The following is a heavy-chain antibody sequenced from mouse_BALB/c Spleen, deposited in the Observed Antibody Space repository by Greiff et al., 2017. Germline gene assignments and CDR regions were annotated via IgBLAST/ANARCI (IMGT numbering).Heavy chain of an antibody. V-gene: IGHV1-7*01. Sequence: QVQLQQSGAELAKPGASVKMSCKASGYTFTSYWMHWVKQRPGQGLEWIGYINPSTGYTEYNQKFKDKATLTADKSSSTAYMQLSSLTSEDSAVYYCARDRGNYVTWFAYWGQGTLVTVSA. D-gene: IGHD2-1*01. CDR2: INPSTGYT. J-gene: IGHJ3*01. CDR3: ARDRGNYVTWFAY. CDR1: GYTFTSYW.